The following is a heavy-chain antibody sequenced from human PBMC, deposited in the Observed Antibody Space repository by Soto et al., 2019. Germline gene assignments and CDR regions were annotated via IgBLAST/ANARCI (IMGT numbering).Heavy chain of an antibody. V-gene: IGHV1-2*02. CDR1: GYTFTGYY. CDR3: ARVVGALGHWFDP. J-gene: IGHJ5*02. D-gene: IGHD1-26*01. Sequence: GASVKVSCKASGYTFTGYYMHWVRQAPGQGLEWMGWINPNSGGTNYAQKLQGRVTMTTDTSTSTAYMELRSLRPDDTAVYYCARVVGALGHWFDPWGQGTLVTVSS. CDR2: INPNSGGT.